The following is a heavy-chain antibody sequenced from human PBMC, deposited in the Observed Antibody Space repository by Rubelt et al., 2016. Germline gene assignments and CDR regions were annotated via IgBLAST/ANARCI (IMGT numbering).Heavy chain of an antibody. D-gene: IGHD3-16*02. CDR2: ISAYNGNT. J-gene: IGHJ4*02. CDR3: ARDREITFGGVIPPLYYFDY. CDR1: GYTFTSYG. V-gene: IGHV1-18*01. Sequence: VKVSCKASGYTFTSYGITWVRLAPGQGLQWMGWISAYNGNTNYAQKLQDRVTMTTDTSTSTAYMELRSLRSDDTAVYYCARDREITFGGVIPPLYYFDYWGQGTLVTVSS.